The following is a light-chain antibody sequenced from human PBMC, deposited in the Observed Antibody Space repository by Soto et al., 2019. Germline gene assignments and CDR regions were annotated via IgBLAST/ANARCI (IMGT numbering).Light chain of an antibody. CDR2: AAS. CDR1: EPIDRY. V-gene: IGKV1-39*01. CDR3: QRTYNAPFT. J-gene: IGKJ3*01. Sequence: DIQMTQSPSSVSALIGDRVTITCRASEPIDRYLSWYQQRPGKAPRVLIIAASDLQSGVPSRFRSIFSGTDFTRTISRLQPEDFATYYSQRTYNAPFTFGPGTKVELK.